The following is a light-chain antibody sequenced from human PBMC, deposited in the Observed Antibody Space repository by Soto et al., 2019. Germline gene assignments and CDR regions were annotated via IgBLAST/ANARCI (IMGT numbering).Light chain of an antibody. V-gene: IGLV4-69*01. CDR1: SGHRNYA. J-gene: IGLJ2*01. Sequence: QLVLTQSPSASASLGASVKVTCTLSSGHRNYAIAWHQQQPEKGPRYLMKVNSDGSHTKGDGIPDRFSGSSSGAERYLTISILQSDDEADYYCQTWGTGIVVFGGGTKLTVL. CDR3: QTWGTGIVV. CDR2: VNSDGSH.